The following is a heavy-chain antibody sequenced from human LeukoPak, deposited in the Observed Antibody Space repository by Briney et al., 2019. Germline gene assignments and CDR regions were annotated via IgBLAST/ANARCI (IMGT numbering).Heavy chain of an antibody. V-gene: IGHV3-30*18. J-gene: IGHJ4*02. CDR1: KFTFSTHG. CDR3: AKNGVGATTGGYYFDY. D-gene: IGHD1-26*01. CDR2: ISHDGSEK. Sequence: GRSLRLSCAASKFTFSTHGMHWVRQAPGKGLEWVAIISHDGSEKFYTDSVKGRFTISRDNSKNTLYLQMNSLRAEDTAVYYCAKNGVGATTGGYYFDYWGQGTLVTVSS.